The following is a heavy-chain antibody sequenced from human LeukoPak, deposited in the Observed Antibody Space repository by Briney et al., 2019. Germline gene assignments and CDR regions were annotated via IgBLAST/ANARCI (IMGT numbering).Heavy chain of an antibody. CDR2: ISSSSTI. D-gene: IGHD1-26*01. J-gene: IGHJ4*02. V-gene: IGHV3-48*02. Sequence: QPGGSLRLSCAASGFTFSSYSMNWVRQAPGKGLEWVSYISSSSTIYYADSVKGRFTISRDNAKNSLYLQMNSLRDEDTAVYYCARDSGSYWGFDYWGQGTLVTVSS. CDR1: GFTFSSYS. CDR3: ARDSGSYWGFDY.